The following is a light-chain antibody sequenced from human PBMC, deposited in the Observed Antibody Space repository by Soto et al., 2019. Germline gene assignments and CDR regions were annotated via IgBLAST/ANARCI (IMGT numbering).Light chain of an antibody. J-gene: IGLJ2*01. CDR1: SSDVGSYNL. Sequence: QSALTQPASVSGSPGQPITISSTGTSSDVGSYNLVAWYQQHPGKAPKLMIYEGSKPPSGVSNRFSGSKSGNAASLTISGLQAEDEAAYYCCSYAGSSTWVFGGGTKVTVL. CDR3: CSYAGSSTWV. V-gene: IGLV2-23*01. CDR2: EGS.